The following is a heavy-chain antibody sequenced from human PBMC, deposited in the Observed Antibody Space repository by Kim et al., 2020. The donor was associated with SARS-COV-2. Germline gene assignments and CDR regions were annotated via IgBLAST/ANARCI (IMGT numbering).Heavy chain of an antibody. CDR2: ISYDGSNK. D-gene: IGHD3-9*01. V-gene: IGHV3-30*18. CDR3: AKGEEYYDILTDPTYFDF. Sequence: GGSLRLSCAASGFTFSSYGMHWVRQAPGKGLEWVAVISYDGSNKYYGDSVKGRFTISRDNSKSTLYLQMNSLRAEDTAVYYCAKGEEYYDILTDPTYFDFWGQGTLVTVSS. J-gene: IGHJ4*02. CDR1: GFTFSSYG.